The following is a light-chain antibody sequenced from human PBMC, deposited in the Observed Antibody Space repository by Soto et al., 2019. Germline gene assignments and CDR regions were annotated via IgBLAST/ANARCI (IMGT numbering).Light chain of an antibody. CDR3: QQYYTSPLT. CDR2: GAS. Sequence: EIVLTQSPGTLSLSPGERATLSCRASQSVSGSYLVWYQQKPGQAPRLLIYGASSRATGIPDRFSGSGSGTDFTLTISRLEPEDFAVYFCQQYYTSPLTFGGGTKVEIK. J-gene: IGKJ4*01. CDR1: QSVSGSY. V-gene: IGKV3-20*01.